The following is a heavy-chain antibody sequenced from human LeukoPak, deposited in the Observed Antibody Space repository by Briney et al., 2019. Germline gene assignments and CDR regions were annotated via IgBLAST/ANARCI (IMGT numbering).Heavy chain of an antibody. CDR3: ARVGVGARFDY. Sequence: GGSLRLSCAASGFTFSSYWMSWVRQAPGKGLEWVANIKQDGSEKYYVDSVKGRFTISRDNAKNSLYLQMNSLRAEDTAVYYYARVGVGARFDYWGQGTLVTVSS. CDR1: GFTFSSYW. D-gene: IGHD1-26*01. CDR2: IKQDGSEK. J-gene: IGHJ4*02. V-gene: IGHV3-7*01.